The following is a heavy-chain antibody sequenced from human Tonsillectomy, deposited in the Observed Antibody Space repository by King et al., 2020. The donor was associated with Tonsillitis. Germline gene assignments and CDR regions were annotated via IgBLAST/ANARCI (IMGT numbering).Heavy chain of an antibody. CDR1: GGSISSYY. CDR2: IYYSGTT. J-gene: IGHJ4*02. Sequence: VQLQESGPGLVKPSETLSLTCTVSGGSISSYYWSWIRQPPGRGLEWIGYIYYSGTTNYNPSLKSRVTISLDTSKNLFSLKLSSVTAADTAVYYCARDVGIPYYFDYWGQGTLVTVSS. CDR3: ARDVGIPYYFDY. V-gene: IGHV4-59*12. D-gene: IGHD6-13*01.